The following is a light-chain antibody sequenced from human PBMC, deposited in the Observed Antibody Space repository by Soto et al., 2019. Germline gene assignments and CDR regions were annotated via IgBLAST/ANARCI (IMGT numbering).Light chain of an antibody. CDR1: SSDVGLYKY. CDR3: SSHTSTSTVK. J-gene: IGLJ2*01. Sequence: QSVLTQPASVSGSPGQSITISCTGTSSDVGLYKYVSWYQQHPGKAPKLLIYDVSDRPSGVSTRFSGSKSGSTASLTISGLQAEDEGDYYCSSHTSTSTVKFGGGTKLTVL. V-gene: IGLV2-14*03. CDR2: DVS.